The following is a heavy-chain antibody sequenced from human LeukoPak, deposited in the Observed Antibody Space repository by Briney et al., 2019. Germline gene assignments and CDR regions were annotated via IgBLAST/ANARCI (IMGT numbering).Heavy chain of an antibody. CDR3: ARPAKNTMIVDWYFDL. J-gene: IGHJ2*01. CDR1: GGSLSSSTYY. CDR2: IYYSGST. V-gene: IGHV4-39*01. Sequence: SETLSLTCIVSGGSLSSSTYYWGWIRQPPGKGPEWIESIYYSGSTYYNPSLKSRVTMSVDTSKNQFSLKLTSVTAADTAVYYCARPAKNTMIVDWYFDLWGRGTLVTVSS. D-gene: IGHD3-22*01.